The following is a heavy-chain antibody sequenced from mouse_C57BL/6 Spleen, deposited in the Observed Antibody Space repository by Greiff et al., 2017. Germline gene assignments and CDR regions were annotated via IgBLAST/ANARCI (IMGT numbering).Heavy chain of an antibody. J-gene: IGHJ2*01. CDR3: ARRGTTVYFDY. D-gene: IGHD1-1*01. CDR2: ISGGGGNT. V-gene: IGHV5-9*01. Sequence: EVQLVESGGGLVKPGGSLKLSCAASGFTFSSYTMSWVRQTPEKRLEWVATISGGGGNTYYPDSVKGRFTIARDNAKNTLYLQMSSLRSEDTALYYCARRGTTVYFDYWGQGTTLTVSS. CDR1: GFTFSSYT.